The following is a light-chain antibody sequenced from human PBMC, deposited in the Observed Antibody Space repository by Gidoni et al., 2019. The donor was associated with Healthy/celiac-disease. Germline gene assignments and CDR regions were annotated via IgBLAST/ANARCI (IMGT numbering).Light chain of an antibody. CDR2: GAS. Sequence: EIVLTQSPGTLSLSPGERATISCRASQGVSSSYLAWYQQKPGQAPRRLLYGASSRATGIQARFSGSGSGTDFTLTISRLEPEDFAVYYCQQYGSSPGYTFGQGTKLEIK. V-gene: IGKV3-20*01. CDR1: QGVSSSY. CDR3: QQYGSSPGYT. J-gene: IGKJ2*01.